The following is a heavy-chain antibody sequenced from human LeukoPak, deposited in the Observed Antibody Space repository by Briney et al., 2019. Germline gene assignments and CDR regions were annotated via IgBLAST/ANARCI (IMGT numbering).Heavy chain of an antibody. D-gene: IGHD3-9*01. V-gene: IGHV3-64D*06. CDR3: VKWDYDILTGSFDY. Sequence: GGSLRLPCAASGFTFSTYWMGWVRQAPGKGLEYVSAISSNGGSTYYADSVKGRFTISRDNSKNTLYLQMSSLRAEDTAVYYCVKWDYDILTGSFDYWGQGTLVTVSS. J-gene: IGHJ4*02. CDR1: GFTFSTYW. CDR2: ISSNGGST.